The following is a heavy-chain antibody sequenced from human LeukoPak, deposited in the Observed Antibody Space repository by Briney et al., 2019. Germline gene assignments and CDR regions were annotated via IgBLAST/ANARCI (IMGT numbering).Heavy chain of an antibody. V-gene: IGHV3-23*01. J-gene: IGHJ4*02. Sequence: GGSLRLSCAASGFTFSSYAMSWVRQAPGKGLEWASAISGSGGSTYYADSVKGRFTISRDNSKNTLYLQMNSLRAEDTAVYYRAKGERAYCGGDCYYDYWGQGTLVTVSS. CDR2: ISGSGGST. CDR3: AKGERAYCGGDCYYDY. D-gene: IGHD2-21*02. CDR1: GFTFSSYA.